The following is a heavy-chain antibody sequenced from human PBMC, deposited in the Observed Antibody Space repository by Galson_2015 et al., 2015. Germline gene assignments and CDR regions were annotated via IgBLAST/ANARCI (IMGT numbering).Heavy chain of an antibody. CDR3: ARNLRYFDRSHYYYYMDV. D-gene: IGHD3-9*01. V-gene: IGHV4-59*01. Sequence: SETLSLTCTVSGGSISSYYWSWIRQPPGKGLEWIGYIYYSGSTNYNPSLKSRVTISVDTSKNQFSLKLSSVTAADTAVYYCARNLRYFDRSHYYYYMDVWGKGTTVTVSS. CDR2: IYYSGST. J-gene: IGHJ6*03. CDR1: GGSISSYY.